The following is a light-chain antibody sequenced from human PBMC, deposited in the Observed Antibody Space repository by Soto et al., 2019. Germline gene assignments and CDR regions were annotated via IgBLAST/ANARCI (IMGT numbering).Light chain of an antibody. J-gene: IGKJ4*01. V-gene: IGKV1-9*01. Sequence: IQMTQSPSALSASLGDRVIITCRASQSISSYLTWYQQKPGKAPKLLIYAASSLQSGVPSRFSGSGSGTEFTLTINSLQPEDFATYYCQQLKSYLLTFGGGAKVDI. CDR2: AAS. CDR1: QSISSY. CDR3: QQLKSYLLT.